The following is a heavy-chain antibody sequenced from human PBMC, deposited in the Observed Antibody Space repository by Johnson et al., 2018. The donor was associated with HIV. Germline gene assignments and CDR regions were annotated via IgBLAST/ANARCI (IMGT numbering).Heavy chain of an antibody. D-gene: IGHD1-26*01. V-gene: IGHV3-30*04. CDR2: ISYDGSNK. CDR3: AKTGVGATDAAFDI. J-gene: IGHJ3*02. CDR1: GFTFSSYA. Sequence: QVQLVESGGGLVKPGGSLRLACAASGFTFSSYAMSWVRQAPGKGLEWVAVISYDGSNKYYADSVKGRFTISRDNSKNTLYLQMNSLRAEDTAVFYCAKTGVGATDAAFDIWGQGTMVTVSS.